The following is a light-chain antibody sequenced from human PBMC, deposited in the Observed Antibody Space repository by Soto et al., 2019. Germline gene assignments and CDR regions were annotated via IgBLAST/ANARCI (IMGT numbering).Light chain of an antibody. CDR2: DNN. V-gene: IGLV1-51*01. Sequence: QSVLTQPPSVSAAPGQKVTISCSGSSSNIGNNYVSWYQQLPGTAPKLLIYDNNKRPSGIPDRFSGSKSGTSATLVITGLQTGDEADYYCGTWDSSLSAWVFGGGTTLTVL. J-gene: IGLJ3*02. CDR3: GTWDSSLSAWV. CDR1: SSNIGNNY.